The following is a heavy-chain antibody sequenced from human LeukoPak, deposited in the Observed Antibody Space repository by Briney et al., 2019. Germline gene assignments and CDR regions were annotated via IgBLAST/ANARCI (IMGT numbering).Heavy chain of an antibody. CDR1: GFTFSSYE. Sequence: GGSLRLSCAASGFTFSSYEMNWVRQAPGKGLEGVSYISSSGSTIYYADSVKGRFTISRDNAKNSLYLQMNSLRAEDTAVYYCTRNYDFWSGPPAGYGMDVWGQGTTVTVSS. V-gene: IGHV3-48*03. CDR2: ISSSGSTI. CDR3: TRNYDFWSGPPAGYGMDV. D-gene: IGHD3-3*01. J-gene: IGHJ6*02.